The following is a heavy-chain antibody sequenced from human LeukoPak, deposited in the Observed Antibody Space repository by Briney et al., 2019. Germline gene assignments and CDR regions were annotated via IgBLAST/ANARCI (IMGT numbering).Heavy chain of an antibody. CDR3: ARGQYSSSSGYFDY. D-gene: IGHD6-6*01. CDR2: IYYSGST. Sequence: SETLSLTCTVSGGSLSSYNWSWISDPPRKRLERSGYIYYSGSTNYNPSLKSRVTISVDTSNNQFSLKLSSVTAADTAVYYCARGQYSSSSGYFDYWGQGTLVTVSS. V-gene: IGHV4-59*01. CDR1: GGSLSSYN. J-gene: IGHJ4*02.